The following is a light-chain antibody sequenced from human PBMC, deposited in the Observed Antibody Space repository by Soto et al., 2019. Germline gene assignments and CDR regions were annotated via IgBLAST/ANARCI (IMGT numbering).Light chain of an antibody. Sequence: DIVLTQSPGTLSSSPGERATLSCRASQSVSSSYLAWYQQKPGQAPRLLMYLASSRATGIPDRFSGSGSGTDFTLTISGREPEDVAVYYCQQYGSSPWTFGQGTKVAIK. V-gene: IGKV3-20*01. CDR2: LAS. J-gene: IGKJ1*01. CDR3: QQYGSSPWT. CDR1: QSVSSSY.